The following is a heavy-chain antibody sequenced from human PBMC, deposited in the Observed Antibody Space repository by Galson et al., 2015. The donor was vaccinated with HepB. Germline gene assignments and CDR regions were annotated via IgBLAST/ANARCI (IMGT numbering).Heavy chain of an antibody. J-gene: IGHJ4*02. CDR1: GFTFSSYA. CDR2: ISGSGGST. V-gene: IGHV3-23*01. Sequence: SLRLSCAASGFTFSSYAMSWVRQAPGKGLEWVSAISGSGGSTYYADSVKGRFTISRDNSKNTLYLQMNSLRAEDTAVYYCAKDEAAAGHFDYWGQGTLVTVSS. D-gene: IGHD6-13*01. CDR3: AKDEAAAGHFDY.